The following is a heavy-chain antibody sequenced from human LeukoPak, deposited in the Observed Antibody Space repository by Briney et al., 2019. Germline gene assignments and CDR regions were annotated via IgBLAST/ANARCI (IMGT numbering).Heavy chain of an antibody. CDR2: ISGSGGST. J-gene: IGHJ4*02. CDR3: AKDRSDLQWLPHVPPDY. Sequence: LSGGSLRLSCAASGFTFSSYAMSWVRQAPGKGLEWVSAISGSGGSTYYADSVEGRFTISRDNSKNTLYLQMNSLRAEDTAVYYCAKDRSDLQWLPHVPPDYWGQGTLVTVSS. D-gene: IGHD6-19*01. CDR1: GFTFSSYA. V-gene: IGHV3-23*01.